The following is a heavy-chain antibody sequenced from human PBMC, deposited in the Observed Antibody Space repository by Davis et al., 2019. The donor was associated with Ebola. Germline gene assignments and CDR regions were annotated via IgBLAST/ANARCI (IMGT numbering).Heavy chain of an antibody. V-gene: IGHV1-69*04. Sequence: SVKVSCKASGGTFSSYAISWVRQAPGQGLEWMGRIIPILGIANYAQKFQGRVTITADKSTSTAYMELSSLRSEDTAVYYCARARTKIQLGERAMDVWGQGTTVTVSS. D-gene: IGHD5-18*01. CDR2: IIPILGIA. J-gene: IGHJ6*02. CDR1: GGTFSSYA. CDR3: ARARTKIQLGERAMDV.